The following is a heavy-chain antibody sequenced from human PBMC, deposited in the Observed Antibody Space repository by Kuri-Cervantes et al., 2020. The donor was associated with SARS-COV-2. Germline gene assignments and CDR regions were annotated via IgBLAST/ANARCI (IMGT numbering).Heavy chain of an antibody. CDR2: FDPEDGET. Sequence: ASVKVSCKVSGYTLTELSMHWVRQAPGKGLEWMGGFDPEDGETIYAQRFQGRVTMTEDTSTSTAYMELSSLRSEDTAVYYCAADQNGWFDPWGQGTLVTVSS. CDR3: AADQNGWFDP. V-gene: IGHV1-24*01. J-gene: IGHJ5*02. CDR1: GYTLTELS.